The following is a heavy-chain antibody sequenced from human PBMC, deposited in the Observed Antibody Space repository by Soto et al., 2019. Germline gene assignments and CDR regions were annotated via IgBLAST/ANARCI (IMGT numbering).Heavy chain of an antibody. J-gene: IGHJ4*02. Sequence: PEESLKISCKGSGYSFTGYWISWVRQMPGKGLEWMVRIDPSDSYTNYSPSFQGHVTISADKSISTAYLQWSSLKASDTAMYYCARHPGSYSSSGVFGYWGQGSLVPASS. D-gene: IGHD6-6*01. V-gene: IGHV5-10-1*01. CDR3: ARHPGSYSSSGVFGY. CDR1: GYSFTGYW. CDR2: IDPSDSYT.